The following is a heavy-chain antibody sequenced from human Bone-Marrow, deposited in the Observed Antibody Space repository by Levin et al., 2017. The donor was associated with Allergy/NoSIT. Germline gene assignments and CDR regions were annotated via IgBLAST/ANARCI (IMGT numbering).Heavy chain of an antibody. CDR2: ISGSSSTI. CDR1: GFIFSTYS. CDR3: ASGRASYYSGSGSYAPFDY. D-gene: IGHD3-10*01. V-gene: IGHV3-48*01. J-gene: IGHJ4*02. Sequence: GGSLRLSCAASGFIFSTYSMNWVRQGPGKGLEWVSYISGSSSTIYYADSVKGRFTISRDNAKNSLYLQMNSLRAEDTAVYSCASGRASYYSGSGSYAPFDYWGQGTLVTVSS.